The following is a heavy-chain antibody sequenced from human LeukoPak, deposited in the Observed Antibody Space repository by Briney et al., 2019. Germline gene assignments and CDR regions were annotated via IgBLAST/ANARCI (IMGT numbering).Heavy chain of an antibody. J-gene: IGHJ5*02. D-gene: IGHD3-10*01. Sequence: SETLSLTCTVSGGSISRYYWSWIRQPAGKGLEWIGRIYSSGSTTYNPSLKSRVTMSIDTSKNQFSLKLSFVAAADTAVYYCARDSGTTGEVKFDPWGQGALVTVSS. CDR3: ARDSGTTGEVKFDP. CDR1: GGSISRYY. V-gene: IGHV4-4*07. CDR2: IYSSGST.